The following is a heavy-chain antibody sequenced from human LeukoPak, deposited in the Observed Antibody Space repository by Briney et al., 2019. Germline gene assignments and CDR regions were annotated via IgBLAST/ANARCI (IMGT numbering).Heavy chain of an antibody. Sequence: PGGSLRLSCAGSGFTFSSHWIGWVRQAPGKGLEWIGSIYHSETTYYNPSLKSRVIISVDTSKNQFSLKLNSVTAADTAVYYCGRPNPDSSGYYGSFDPWGQGILVTVSS. CDR3: GRPNPDSSGYYGSFDP. V-gene: IGHV4-39*01. CDR1: GFTFSSHW. CDR2: IYHSETT. D-gene: IGHD3-22*01. J-gene: IGHJ5*02.